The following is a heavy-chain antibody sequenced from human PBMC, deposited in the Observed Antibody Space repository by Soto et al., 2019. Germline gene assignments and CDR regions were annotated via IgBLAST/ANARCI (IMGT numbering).Heavy chain of an antibody. V-gene: IGHV3-9*01. CDR2: TSWNSGSR. Sequence: GGSLRLSCAASGFTFDDYAMHWVRQAPGKGLEWVSGTSWNSGSRAYADSVKGRFTISRDNAKQSLYLQMNSLRTEDTALYYCVKGNNFGLGGSDWFDPWGQGTLVTVSS. CDR1: GFTFDDYA. J-gene: IGHJ5*02. D-gene: IGHD3-3*01. CDR3: VKGNNFGLGGSDWFDP.